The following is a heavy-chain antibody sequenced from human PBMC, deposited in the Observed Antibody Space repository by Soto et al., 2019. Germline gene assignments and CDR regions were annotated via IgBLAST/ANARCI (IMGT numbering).Heavy chain of an antibody. CDR1: GGSFSGYY. CDR2: INHSGST. J-gene: IGHJ5*02. CDR3: ARVSQGIDIVVVPAAIKMWFDP. D-gene: IGHD2-2*02. Sequence: SETLSLTGAVYGGSFSGYYWSWIRQPLWKGLEWIGEINHSGSTNYNPSLKSRVTISVDTSKNQFSLKLSSVTAAGTAAYYCARVSQGIDIVVVPAAIKMWFDPWGQGTLVTVSS. V-gene: IGHV4-34*01.